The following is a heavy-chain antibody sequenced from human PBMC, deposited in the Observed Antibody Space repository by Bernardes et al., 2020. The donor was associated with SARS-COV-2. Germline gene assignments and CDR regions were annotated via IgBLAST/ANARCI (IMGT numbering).Heavy chain of an antibody. Sequence: GESLKLSCKGSGYIFTSYWIVWVCQMPGKGLEWMGIIYPSDSDARYSPSFQGQVTISVDKSINTAYLQWSSLKASDTAPYYCARRYGSGSLGMDVWGKGTTVTISS. CDR3: ARRYGSGSLGMDV. J-gene: IGHJ6*04. V-gene: IGHV5-51*01. CDR1: GYIFTSYW. D-gene: IGHD3-10*01. CDR2: IYPSDSDA.